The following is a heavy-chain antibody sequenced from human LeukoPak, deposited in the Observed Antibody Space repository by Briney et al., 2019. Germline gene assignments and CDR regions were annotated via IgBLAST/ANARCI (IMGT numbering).Heavy chain of an antibody. D-gene: IGHD3/OR15-3a*01. CDR3: AKGDSNDYGFTYYYYYMDV. V-gene: IGHV3-23*01. J-gene: IGHJ6*03. CDR2: ISGNGRST. Sequence: GGSLRLSCAASGFTFSNYAVSWVRQAPGKGLEWVSTISGNGRSTYYADSVKGRFTISRDNSKNTVYLHMSSLRAEDTAVYYCAKGDSNDYGFTYYYYYMDVWGKGTTVTVSS. CDR1: GFTFSNYA.